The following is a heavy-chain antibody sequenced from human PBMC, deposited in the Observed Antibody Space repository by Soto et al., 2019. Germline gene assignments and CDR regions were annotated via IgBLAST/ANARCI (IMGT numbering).Heavy chain of an antibody. CDR2: IITSDGRT. J-gene: IGHJ4*02. CDR1: GFTFSSYA. Sequence: EVQLLESGGGLVQPGGSLRLSCAASGFTFSSYAMSWVRQAPGKGLEWVSIITSDGRTYDADSVKGRFTISRDNSKNTVYHQMNSLSAEDTAVYYCANDYSTVTTDPLSVVLFDYWGQGALVTVSS. V-gene: IGHV3-23*01. CDR3: ANDYSTVTTDPLSVVLFDY. D-gene: IGHD4-17*01.